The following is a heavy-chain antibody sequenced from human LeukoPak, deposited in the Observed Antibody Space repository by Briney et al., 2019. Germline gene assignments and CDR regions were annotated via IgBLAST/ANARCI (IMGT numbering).Heavy chain of an antibody. CDR2: IYYSGST. D-gene: IGHD3-3*01. J-gene: IGHJ4*02. CDR1: GGSISSSSYY. CDR3: ARSTIFGVVRY. V-gene: IGHV4-39*07. Sequence: SETLSLTCTVSGGSISSSSYYWSWIRQPPGKGLEWIGSIYYSGSTYYNPSLKSRVTISVDTSKNQFSLKLSSVTAADTAVYYCARSTIFGVVRYWGQGTLVTVSS.